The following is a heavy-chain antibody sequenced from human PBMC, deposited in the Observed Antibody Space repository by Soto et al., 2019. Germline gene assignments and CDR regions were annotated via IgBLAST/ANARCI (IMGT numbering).Heavy chain of an antibody. Sequence: QVQLVQSGAEVKKPGASVKVSCKASGYTFTSYGISWVRQAPGQGLEWMGWISAYNGNTNYAQKLQGRVTMTTDTSTSTAYMELRSLRSVDTAAYYCARDFPGIAVAGWVFDYWGQGTLVTVSS. CDR1: GYTFTSYG. J-gene: IGHJ4*02. D-gene: IGHD6-19*01. CDR2: ISAYNGNT. V-gene: IGHV1-18*01. CDR3: ARDFPGIAVAGWVFDY.